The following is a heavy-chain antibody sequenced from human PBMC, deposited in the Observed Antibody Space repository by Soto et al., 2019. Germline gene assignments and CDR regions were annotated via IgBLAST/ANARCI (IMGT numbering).Heavy chain of an antibody. V-gene: IGHV3-21*01. CDR1: GFTFTSYS. J-gene: IGHJ6*02. CDR3: AREETAWPLAYGMDV. Sequence: GGSLRLSCAASGFTFTSYSIHWVRQAPGRGLEWVSAMTTNSDIYYADSVKGRFTISRDNAKNSVSLQMDSLRAEDTAVYFCAREETAWPLAYGMDVWGQGTTVTVSS. CDR2: MTTNSDI. D-gene: IGHD2-21*02.